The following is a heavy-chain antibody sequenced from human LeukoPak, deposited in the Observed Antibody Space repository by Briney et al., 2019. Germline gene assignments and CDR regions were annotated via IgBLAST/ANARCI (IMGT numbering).Heavy chain of an antibody. D-gene: IGHD5-18*01. CDR3: ARQPHSYGPDYYYYYMDL. CDR1: GGSVHSYDHY. V-gene: IGHV4-39*01. J-gene: IGHJ6*03. CDR2: IYSSGTT. Sequence: PSDTLSLTCTVSGGSVHSYDHYWAWIRQPPGKGLEWMGTIYSSGTTFYNPSLKSRVTISVDTSSNHFYLNLISVTAADTALYYCARQPHSYGPDYYYYYMDLWGTGTTVTVSS.